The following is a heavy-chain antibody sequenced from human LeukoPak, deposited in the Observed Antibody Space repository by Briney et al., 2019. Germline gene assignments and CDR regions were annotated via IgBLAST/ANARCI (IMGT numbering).Heavy chain of an antibody. CDR2: ISASGAST. J-gene: IGHJ6*02. CDR3: AKDGYYGMDV. CDR1: GFTFSSYW. Sequence: GGSLRLSCAASGFTFSSYWMSWVRQAPGKGLEWVSGISASGASTYYADSVKGRFTIARDNSMNTLDLQMNSLRAEDTAVYSCAKDGYYGMDVWGQGTTVTVSS. V-gene: IGHV3-23*01.